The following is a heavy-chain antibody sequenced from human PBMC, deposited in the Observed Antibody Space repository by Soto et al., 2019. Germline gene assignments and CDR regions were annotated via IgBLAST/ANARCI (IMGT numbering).Heavy chain of an antibody. Sequence: SETLSLTCTVSGVSVSNYYLSWIRQPPGKGLEWIGYMFYFGSTNYNPSLKSRTTISVDTSKNHFSLKLSSVTAADTAVYYCARHSPDFDSLSPFDNWGQGNLVTVSS. V-gene: IGHV4-59*08. J-gene: IGHJ4*01. D-gene: IGHD3-9*01. CDR2: MFYFGST. CDR3: ARHSPDFDSLSPFDN. CDR1: GVSVSNYY.